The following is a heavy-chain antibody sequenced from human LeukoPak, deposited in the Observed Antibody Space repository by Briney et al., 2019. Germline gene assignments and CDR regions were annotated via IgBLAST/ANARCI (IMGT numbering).Heavy chain of an antibody. CDR3: ARGRVRWELPGRWYFDY. J-gene: IGHJ4*02. Sequence: SETLSLTCAVYGGSFSGYYWSWIRQPPGKGLEWIGEINHSGSTNYNPPLKSRVTISVDTSKNQFSLKLSSVTAADTAVYYCARGRVRWELPGRWYFDYWGQGTLVTVSS. D-gene: IGHD1-26*01. V-gene: IGHV4-34*01. CDR1: GGSFSGYY. CDR2: INHSGST.